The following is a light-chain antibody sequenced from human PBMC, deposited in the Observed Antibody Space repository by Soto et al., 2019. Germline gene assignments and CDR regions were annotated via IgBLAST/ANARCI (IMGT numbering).Light chain of an antibody. CDR1: SSDVGAYNY. J-gene: IGLJ1*01. CDR2: EVS. V-gene: IGLV2-8*01. CDR3: SSHGGSNNFYV. Sequence: QSALTQPASVSGSPGQSITISCTGTSSDVGAYNYVSWYQQHPGKAPKLMIHEVSKRPSGVPDRFSASKSGNTASLTVSGLQAEDEADYYCSSHGGSNNFYVFGTGTKLTVL.